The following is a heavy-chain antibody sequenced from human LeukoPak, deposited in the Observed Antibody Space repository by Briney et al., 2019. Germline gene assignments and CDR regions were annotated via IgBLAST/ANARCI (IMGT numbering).Heavy chain of an antibody. V-gene: IGHV3-7*01. J-gene: IGHJ4*02. Sequence: GGSLRLSCTASGFSFSSYWMNWVRQAPGKGLEWVANISPHGTEKNYVDSVKGRFTISRDRTKNSLYLQMNNLRAEDTAVYYCARSDYWGQGILVTVSS. CDR3: ARSDY. CDR2: ISPHGTEK. CDR1: GFSFSSYW.